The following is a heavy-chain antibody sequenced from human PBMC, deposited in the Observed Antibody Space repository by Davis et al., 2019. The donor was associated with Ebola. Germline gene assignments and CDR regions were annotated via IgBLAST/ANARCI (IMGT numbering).Heavy chain of an antibody. CDR1: GFTFSSYG. V-gene: IGHV3-30*03. CDR2: ISYDGSNK. CDR3: ARGLNRFADIVVVPAAMRGQNYYYYGMDV. Sequence: GESLKISCAASGFTFSSYGMHWVRQAPGKGLEWVAVISYDGSNKYYADSVKGRFTISRDNAKNSLYLQMNSLRAEDMALYYCARGLNRFADIVVVPAAMRGQNYYYYGMDVWGKGTTVTVSS. D-gene: IGHD2-2*01. J-gene: IGHJ6*04.